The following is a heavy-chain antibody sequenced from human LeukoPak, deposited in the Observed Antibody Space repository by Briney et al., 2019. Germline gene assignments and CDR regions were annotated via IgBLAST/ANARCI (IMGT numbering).Heavy chain of an antibody. D-gene: IGHD3-10*01. CDR3: AREIRRGSGTHAFDI. V-gene: IGHV1-24*01. Sequence: ASVKVSCKASGYTFTSYDINWVRQAPGKGLEWMGGFDPEDGETIYAQKFQGRVTMTEDTSTDTAYMELSSLRSDDTAVYYCAREIRRGSGTHAFDIWGQGTMVTVSS. CDR1: GYTFTSYD. J-gene: IGHJ3*02. CDR2: FDPEDGET.